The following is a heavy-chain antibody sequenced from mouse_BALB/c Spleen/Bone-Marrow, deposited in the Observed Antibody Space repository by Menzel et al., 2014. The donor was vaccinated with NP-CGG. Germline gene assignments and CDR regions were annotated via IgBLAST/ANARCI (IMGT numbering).Heavy chain of an antibody. CDR1: GYSITSGYY. D-gene: IGHD2-14*01. V-gene: IGHV3-6*02. CDR2: ISYDGSN. Sequence: VQLKESGPGLLKPSQSLSLTCSVTGYSITSGYYWNWIQQFPGNTLEWMGYISYDGSNNYNPSLKNRISITRDTSKNQFFLKLNSVTTEDTATYYCARGGYDGRGFAYWGQGTLVTVSA. J-gene: IGHJ3*01. CDR3: ARGGYDGRGFAY.